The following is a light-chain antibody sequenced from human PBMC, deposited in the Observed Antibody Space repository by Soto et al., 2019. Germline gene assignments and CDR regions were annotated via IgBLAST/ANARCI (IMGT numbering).Light chain of an antibody. CDR1: SSNIGAHYD. Sequence: HSVLTQPPSVSGAPGQRVTISCTGSSSNIGAHYDVHWYQQLPGTAPKLLIYGNTNRPSGVPDRFSGSKSGTSASLAITGLQAEDEADYYCQSYDSSLSGGIFGGGTKLTVL. CDR2: GNT. CDR3: QSYDSSLSGGI. J-gene: IGLJ2*01. V-gene: IGLV1-40*01.